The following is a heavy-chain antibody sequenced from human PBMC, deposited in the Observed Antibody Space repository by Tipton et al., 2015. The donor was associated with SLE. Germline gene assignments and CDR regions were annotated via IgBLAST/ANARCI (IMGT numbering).Heavy chain of an antibody. CDR3: ALLGRSLDY. Sequence: TLSLTCAVYGGSFSGYYWSWIRQPPGKGLEWIGEINHSGSTNYNPSLKSRVTISVDTSKNQFSLKLSYVTAADTAMYYCALLGRSLDYWGQGTLVTVSS. CDR2: INHSGST. V-gene: IGHV4-34*01. J-gene: IGHJ4*02. CDR1: GGSFSGYY.